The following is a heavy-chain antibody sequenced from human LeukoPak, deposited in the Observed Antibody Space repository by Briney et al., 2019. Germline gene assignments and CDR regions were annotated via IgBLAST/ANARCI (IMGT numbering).Heavy chain of an antibody. Sequence: GGSLRLSCAASGFTFDDYDMSWVRQAPGKGLEWVSGINWNGGSTGYADSVKGRFTISRDNAKNSLYLQMNSLGAEDTALYYCARDPPGGYSYGYFAYFDYWGQGTLVTVSS. D-gene: IGHD5-18*01. CDR1: GFTFDDYD. V-gene: IGHV3-20*04. CDR3: ARDPPGGYSYGYFAYFDY. J-gene: IGHJ4*02. CDR2: INWNGGST.